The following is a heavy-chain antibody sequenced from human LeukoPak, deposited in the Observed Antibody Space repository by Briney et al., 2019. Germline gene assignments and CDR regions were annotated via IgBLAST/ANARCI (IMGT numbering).Heavy chain of an antibody. Sequence: GGSLRLSCAASEFTSSAFWMSWVRQAPGKGLEWVANINRDGSVKYYVGSVKGRFTVSRDNAENSLYLQTNSLRAEDTAIYYCARLWGDATIFDLWGQGTLVTASS. D-gene: IGHD5-12*01. V-gene: IGHV3-7*01. CDR1: EFTSSAFW. CDR3: ARLWGDATIFDL. CDR2: INRDGSVK. J-gene: IGHJ4*02.